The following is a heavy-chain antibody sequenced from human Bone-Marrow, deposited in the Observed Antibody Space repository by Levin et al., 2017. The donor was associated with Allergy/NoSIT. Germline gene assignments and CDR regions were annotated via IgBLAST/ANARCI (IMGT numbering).Heavy chain of an antibody. CDR3: AVEIPYFYDSDGYDWRAFDV. J-gene: IGHJ3*01. V-gene: IGHV3-53*01. Sequence: LSLTCAVSGFNVHDNYMTWVRQAPGKGLEWISLIYSGENKYYADSVKGRFSISRDRSHNTVYLQMNGLRTEDPAVYFCAVEIPYFYDSDGYDWRAFDVWGQGTRVTVSS. CDR2: IYSGENK. D-gene: IGHD5-12*01. CDR1: GFNVHDNY.